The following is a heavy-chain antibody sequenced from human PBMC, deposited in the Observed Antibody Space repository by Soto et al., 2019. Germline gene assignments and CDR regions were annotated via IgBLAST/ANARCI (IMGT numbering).Heavy chain of an antibody. J-gene: IGHJ6*02. Sequence: SETLSLTCAVSGGSISSGGYSWSWIRQPPGKGLEWIGYIYHGVNTYYNPSLESRVSISQDRSKNQFSLKLTSVTAADTAVYYCHRSSDADYGMGVWGPGTTVTAP. CDR2: IYHGVNT. V-gene: IGHV4-30-2*01. D-gene: IGHD2-2*01. CDR3: HRSSDADYGMGV. CDR1: GGSISSGGYS.